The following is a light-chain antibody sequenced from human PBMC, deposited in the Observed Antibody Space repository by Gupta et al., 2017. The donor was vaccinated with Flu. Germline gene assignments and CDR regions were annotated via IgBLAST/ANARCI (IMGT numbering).Light chain of an antibody. J-gene: IGLJ2*01. CDR1: SSIIGSNP. CDR2: SDN. Sequence: SSIIGSNPVNWFQQLPGTAPKLLIHSDNQRPSGVPDRFSGSRSGTSASLAISGLQSDDEAVYYCATWYDSLNALVIGGGTTLTVL. CDR3: ATWYDSLNALV. V-gene: IGLV1-44*01.